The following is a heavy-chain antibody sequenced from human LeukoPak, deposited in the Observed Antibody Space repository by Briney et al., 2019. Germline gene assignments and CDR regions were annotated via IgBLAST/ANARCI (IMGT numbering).Heavy chain of an antibody. Sequence: GESLRLSCAASGFTFSSYWMNWVRQAPRKGLEWVANIKQDGSEKYYVDSVKGRFTISRDNAKNSLYLQMNSLRAEDTAVYYCARGGDDYGDYFDYWGQGTLVTVSS. CDR2: IKQDGSEK. CDR3: ARGGDDYGDYFDY. D-gene: IGHD4-17*01. J-gene: IGHJ4*02. CDR1: GFTFSSYW. V-gene: IGHV3-7*01.